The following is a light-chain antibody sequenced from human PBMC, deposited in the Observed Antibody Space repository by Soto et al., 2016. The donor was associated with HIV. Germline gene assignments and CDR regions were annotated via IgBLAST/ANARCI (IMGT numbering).Light chain of an antibody. CDR2: KAS. V-gene: IGKV1-5*03. CDR3: QHYYNYPLT. Sequence: DIQMTQSPSSLSASVGDRVTITCRASQSVNSWLAWYQQKPGKAPKLLIYKASSLESGVPSRFTGSGSGTEFTLTISSLQPDDFATYYCQHYYNYPLTFGGGTKVEI. J-gene: IGKJ4*01. CDR1: QSVNSW.